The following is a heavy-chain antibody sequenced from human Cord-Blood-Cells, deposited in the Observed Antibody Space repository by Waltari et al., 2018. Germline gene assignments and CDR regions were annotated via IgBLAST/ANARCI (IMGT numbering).Heavy chain of an antibody. CDR2: IYYSGST. V-gene: IGHV4-39*02. D-gene: IGHD2-2*01. J-gene: IGHJ3*02. Sequence: LTCTVSGGSISSSSYYWGWIRQPPGKGLEWIGSIYYSGSTYYNPSLKSRVTMSVDTSKNHFSLKLSSVTAADTAVYYWARGACSSTSCYPSDAFDIWGQGTMVTVSS. CDR3: ARGACSSTSCYPSDAFDI. CDR1: GGSISSSSYY.